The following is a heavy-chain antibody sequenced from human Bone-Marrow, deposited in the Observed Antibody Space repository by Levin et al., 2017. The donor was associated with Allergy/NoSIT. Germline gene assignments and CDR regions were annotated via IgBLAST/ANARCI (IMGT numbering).Heavy chain of an antibody. CDR1: GGSIRSNY. CDR3: ARTPGYFDS. Sequence: SETLSLTCSVSGGSIRSNYLSWIRQPPGKGLEWLGYVYSSGSTNFHPSLKSRISISVDASKTRFSLRLHSVTSADTAVYYCARTPGYFDSWGRGILVIVSS. CDR2: VYSSGST. V-gene: IGHV4-59*01. D-gene: IGHD7-27*01. J-gene: IGHJ4*02.